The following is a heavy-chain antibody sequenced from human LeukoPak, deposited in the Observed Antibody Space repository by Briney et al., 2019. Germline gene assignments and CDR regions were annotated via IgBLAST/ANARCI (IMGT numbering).Heavy chain of an antibody. CDR3: ARGVNVLLWFGELYYFDY. D-gene: IGHD3-10*01. J-gene: IGHJ4*02. Sequence: EASVKVSCKASGYTFTGYYMHWVRQAPGQGLEWMGRINPNSGGTNYAQKFQGRVTMTRGTSISTAYMELSRLRSDDTAVYYCARGVNVLLWFGELYYFDYWGQGTLVTVSS. CDR1: GYTFTGYY. V-gene: IGHV1-2*06. CDR2: INPNSGGT.